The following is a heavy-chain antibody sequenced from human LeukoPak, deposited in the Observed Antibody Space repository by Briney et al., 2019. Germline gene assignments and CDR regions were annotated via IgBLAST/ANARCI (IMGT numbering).Heavy chain of an antibody. CDR1: GFTFSSYA. CDR3: ATQQLVPLFDY. CDR2: ISGSGGST. V-gene: IGHV3-23*01. J-gene: IGHJ4*02. D-gene: IGHD6-13*01. Sequence: GGSLRLSCAASGFTFSSYAMSWVRQAPGKGLEWVSTISGSGGSTYYADSAKGRFTISRDNSKNTLYLQMNSLRAEDTAVYYCATQQLVPLFDYWGQGTLVTVSS.